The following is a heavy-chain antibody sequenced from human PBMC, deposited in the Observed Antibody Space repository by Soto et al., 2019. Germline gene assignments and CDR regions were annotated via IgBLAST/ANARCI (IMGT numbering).Heavy chain of an antibody. V-gene: IGHV4-61*01. CDR1: GGSVSSGSYY. J-gene: IGHJ4*02. CDR2: IYYSGST. Sequence: QVQLQESGPGLVKPSETLSLTCTVSGGSVSSGSYYWSWIRQPPGKGLEWIGYIYYSGSTNYNPSLKSRVTISVDTSKNQFSLKLSSVTAADTAVYYCARSSRIYYDSSGTIDYWGQGTLVTVSS. D-gene: IGHD3-22*01. CDR3: ARSSRIYYDSSGTIDY.